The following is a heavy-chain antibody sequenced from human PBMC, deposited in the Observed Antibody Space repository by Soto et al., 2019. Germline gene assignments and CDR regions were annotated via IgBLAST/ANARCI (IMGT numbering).Heavy chain of an antibody. CDR1: GFTFTYYG. CDR2: ISSDGNNL. CDR3: AKNTGGNSYYFDF. V-gene: IGHV3-30*18. D-gene: IGHD2-21*01. Sequence: GGSLRLSCAASGFTFTYYGMHWVRQAPGKGLECVALISSDGNNLFYVDSVKGRFTISRDNSKNTLYLQMNSLRPEDTAVYYCAKNTGGNSYYFDFWGQGTLVTVSS. J-gene: IGHJ4*02.